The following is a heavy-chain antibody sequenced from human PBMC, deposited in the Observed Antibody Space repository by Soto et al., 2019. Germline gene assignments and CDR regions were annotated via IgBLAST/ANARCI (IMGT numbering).Heavy chain of an antibody. J-gene: IGHJ4*02. CDR2: INPSGGST. V-gene: IGHV1-46*01. CDR3: ARGFSGYSYGYYFDY. Sequence: QVQLVQSGAEVKKPGASVKVSCKASGYSFTSYYMHWVRQAPGQGLEWMGIINPSGGSTSYAQKFQGRVIMARDTSTSTVYMELSSLRSEDTAVYYCARGFSGYSYGYYFDYWGQGTLVTVSS. D-gene: IGHD5-18*01. CDR1: GYSFTSYY.